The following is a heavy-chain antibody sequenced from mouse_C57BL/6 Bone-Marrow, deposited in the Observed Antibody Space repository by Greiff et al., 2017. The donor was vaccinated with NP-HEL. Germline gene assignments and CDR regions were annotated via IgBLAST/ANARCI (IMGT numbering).Heavy chain of an antibody. CDR3: ARYYYGSRGWYFDV. D-gene: IGHD1-1*01. Sequence: QVQLQQSGADLVKPGASVKLSCKASGYTFTSYWMHWVKQRPGRGLEWIGRIDPNSGGTKFIEKFKTKATLTVDKPSSTAYMQLSSLTSEDSAVYYCARYYYGSRGWYFDVWGTGTTVTVSS. J-gene: IGHJ1*03. V-gene: IGHV1-72*01. CDR2: IDPNSGGT. CDR1: GYTFTSYW.